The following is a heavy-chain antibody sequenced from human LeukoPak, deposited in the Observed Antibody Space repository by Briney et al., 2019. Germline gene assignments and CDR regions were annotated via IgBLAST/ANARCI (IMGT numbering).Heavy chain of an antibody. CDR1: GFTFSSYG. J-gene: IGHJ4*02. CDR2: MRYDGSNK. CDR3: AKPMYNGYDYGVDY. Sequence: GGSLRLSCAASGFTFSSYGMHWVRQAPGKGLEWVAFMRYDGSNKYYADSVKGRFTISRDNSKNTLYLQMNSLRGDDTAVYYCAKPMYNGYDYGVDYWGQGTLVTVSS. D-gene: IGHD5-12*01. V-gene: IGHV3-30*02.